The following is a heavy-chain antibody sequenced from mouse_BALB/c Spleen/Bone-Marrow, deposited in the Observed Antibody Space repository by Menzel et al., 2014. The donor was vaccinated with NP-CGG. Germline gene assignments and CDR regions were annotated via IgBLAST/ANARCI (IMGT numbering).Heavy chain of an antibody. CDR2: ISHAGSYT. Sequence: EVKLQESGGGLVKTGGSMQLSCAASGFSFSDYYMYWVHQTTETRLEWVATISHAGSYTYYQDRVKGRCPISRDNANNHLYLQMRRLKSEDTGIYYCARRWFSYWGQGTLVTVSA. CDR3: ARRWFSY. J-gene: IGHJ3*01. V-gene: IGHV5-4*02. CDR1: GFSFSDYY.